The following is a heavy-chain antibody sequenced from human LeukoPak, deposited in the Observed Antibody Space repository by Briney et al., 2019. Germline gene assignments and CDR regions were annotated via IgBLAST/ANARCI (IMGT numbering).Heavy chain of an antibody. CDR3: ARVGYGDYLYFDY. CDR2: IYSGGST. D-gene: IGHD4-17*01. V-gene: IGHV3-66*01. Sequence: GGFLRLSCAASGFTVSSNYMSWVRQAPGKGLEWVSVIYSGGSTYYADSVKGRFTISRDNSKNTLYLQMNSLRAEDTAVYYCARVGYGDYLYFDYWGQGTLVTVSS. J-gene: IGHJ4*02. CDR1: GFTVSSNY.